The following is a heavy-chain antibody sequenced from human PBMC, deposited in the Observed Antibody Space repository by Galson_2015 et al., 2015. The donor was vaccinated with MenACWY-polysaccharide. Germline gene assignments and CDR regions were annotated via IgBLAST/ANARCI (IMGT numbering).Heavy chain of an antibody. V-gene: IGHV3-30*03. CDR3: ASQTWTGYFDY. J-gene: IGHJ4*02. D-gene: IGHD3-10*01. Sequence: SLRLSCAASGFTFSTYGMHWVRQAPGKGLEWVAVISYDGTNKYYADSVKGRFTISRDNSKNTLYLQMNSLRAEDTAMYYCASQTWTGYFDYWGQGILVTVSS. CDR1: GFTFSTYG. CDR2: ISYDGTNK.